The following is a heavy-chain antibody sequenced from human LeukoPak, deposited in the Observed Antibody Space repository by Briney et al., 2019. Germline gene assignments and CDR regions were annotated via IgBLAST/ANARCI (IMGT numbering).Heavy chain of an antibody. CDR2: INPNSGGT. CDR1: GNTFSGYY. CDR3: ARVFSRTGTTAFDY. D-gene: IGHD1-1*01. V-gene: IGHV1-2*02. J-gene: IGHJ4*02. Sequence: GASVEVSCKASGNTFSGYYMHWVRQAPGQGLEWMGWINPNSGGTNYAQKFQGRVTMTRDTSISTAYMELSGLRSDDTAVYYCARVFSRTGTTAFDYWGQGTLVTVSS.